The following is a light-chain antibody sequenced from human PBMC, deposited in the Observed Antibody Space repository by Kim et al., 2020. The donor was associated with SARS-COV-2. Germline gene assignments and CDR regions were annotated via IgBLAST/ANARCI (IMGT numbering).Light chain of an antibody. CDR1: ESVGLW. CDR2: KSS. J-gene: IGKJ1*01. V-gene: IGKV1-5*03. Sequence: SVGDTVTTSGRASESVGLWLAWYPHNPGQVPELLMDKSSQIHPGVPSRFVGGGSGTHFTLTITSRQPSDFAVYYCQQNGTHSTFGPGTKVDIK. CDR3: QQNGTHST.